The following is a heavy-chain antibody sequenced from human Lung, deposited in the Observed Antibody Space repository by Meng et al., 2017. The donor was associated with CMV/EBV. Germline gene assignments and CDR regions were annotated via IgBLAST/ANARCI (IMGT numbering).Heavy chain of an antibody. CDR3: ARGNGWRFDY. Sequence: QLVQSVSELTKLGDSVKVSVHAAGYTLPSPSMNGVRHAPGQELEWMGWININTGNPTYVQGFTGRFVFSLDTSVSTAYLQIDSLKADDTAVYHCARGNGWRFDYWGQGTLITVSS. CDR2: ININTGNP. CDR1: GYTLPSPS. V-gene: IGHV7-4-1*01. D-gene: IGHD6-19*01. J-gene: IGHJ4*02.